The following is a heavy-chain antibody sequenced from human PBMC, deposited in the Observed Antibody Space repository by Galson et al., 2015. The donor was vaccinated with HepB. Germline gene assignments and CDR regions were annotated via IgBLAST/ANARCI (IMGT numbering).Heavy chain of an antibody. D-gene: IGHD1-26*01. V-gene: IGHV3-53*01. Sequence: SLRLSCAASGFTVSSNYMSWVRQAPGKGLEWVSVFYSGGSTYYADSVKGRFTISRDNSKNTLYLQMNSLRAEDTAVYYCSISQLRQTEWGGFDYWGQGTLVTVSS. CDR2: FYSGGST. CDR1: GFTVSSNY. J-gene: IGHJ4*02. CDR3: SISQLRQTEWGGFDY.